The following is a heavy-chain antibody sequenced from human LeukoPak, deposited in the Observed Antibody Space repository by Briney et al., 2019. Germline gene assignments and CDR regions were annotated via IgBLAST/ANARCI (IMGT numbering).Heavy chain of an antibody. CDR3: AKDITLSGSFSHYFDY. CDR2: ISWNSGSI. D-gene: IGHD3-10*01. Sequence: GGALRLSCAASGFTFDDYAMHWVRQAPGKGLEWVSGISWNSGSIGYADSVKGRFTVSRDNAKNSLYLQMNSLRAEDTALYYCAKDITLSGSFSHYFDYWGQGTLVTVSS. CDR1: GFTFDDYA. V-gene: IGHV3-9*01. J-gene: IGHJ4*02.